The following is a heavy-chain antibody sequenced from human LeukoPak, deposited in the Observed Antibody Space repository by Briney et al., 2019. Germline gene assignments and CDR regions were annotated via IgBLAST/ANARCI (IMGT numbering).Heavy chain of an antibody. J-gene: IGHJ6*02. V-gene: IGHV4-59*08. Sequence: SETLSLTCTVSGGSISSYYWSWIRQPPGKGLEWIGYIYYSGTTNYNPSLKSRVTISVDTSKNQFSLKLSSVTAADTALYYCARQQYYYDNSGSWFYYYGMDVWGPGTTVTVSS. CDR2: IYYSGTT. CDR3: ARQQYYYDNSGSWFYYYGMDV. CDR1: GGSISSYY. D-gene: IGHD3-22*01.